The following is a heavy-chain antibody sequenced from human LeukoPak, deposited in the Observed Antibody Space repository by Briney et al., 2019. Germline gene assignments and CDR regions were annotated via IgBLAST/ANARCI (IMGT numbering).Heavy chain of an antibody. CDR2: IYYSGST. CDR1: GGSISSYY. D-gene: IGHD3-16*01. Sequence: EASETLSLTCTVSGGSISSYYWSWIRQPPGKGLEWIGYIYYSGSTNYNPSLKSRVTISVDTSKNQFSLKLSSVTAADTAVYYCAREDYDYVWGTNYFDYWGQGTLVTVSS. J-gene: IGHJ4*02. CDR3: AREDYDYVWGTNYFDY. V-gene: IGHV4-59*01.